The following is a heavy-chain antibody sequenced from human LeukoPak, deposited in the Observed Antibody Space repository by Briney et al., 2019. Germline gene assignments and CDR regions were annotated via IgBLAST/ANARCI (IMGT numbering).Heavy chain of an antibody. CDR3: ARDFGNVGYSSGTDLDY. V-gene: IGHV1-69*05. CDR1: GGTFSSYA. CDR2: IIPIFGTA. Sequence: SVKVSCKASGGTFSSYAISWVRQAPGQGLEWMGGIIPIFGTANYAQKFQGRVTITTDESTSTAHMELSSLRSEDTAVYYCARDFGNVGYSSGTDLDYWGQGTLVTVSS. J-gene: IGHJ4*02. D-gene: IGHD6-19*01.